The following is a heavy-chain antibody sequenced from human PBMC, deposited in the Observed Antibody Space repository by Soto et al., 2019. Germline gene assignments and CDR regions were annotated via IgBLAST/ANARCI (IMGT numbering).Heavy chain of an antibody. CDR2: ISSSSSTI. D-gene: IGHD3-10*01. CDR3: ASLPSITMVRGVIAYYYSMDV. J-gene: IGHJ6*03. CDR1: GFTFSSYS. V-gene: IGHV3-48*01. Sequence: EVQLVESGGGLVQPGGSLRLSCAASGFTFSSYSMNWVRQAPGKGLEWVSYISSSSSTIYYADSVKGRFTISRDNAKNSLYLQMNTLRPEDTAVYYCASLPSITMVRGVIAYYYSMDVWGKGTTVTVSS.